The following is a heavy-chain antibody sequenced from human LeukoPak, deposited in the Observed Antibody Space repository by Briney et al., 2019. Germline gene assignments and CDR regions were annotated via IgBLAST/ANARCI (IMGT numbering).Heavy chain of an antibody. D-gene: IGHD6-19*01. J-gene: IGHJ3*01. CDR3: ARSSGWRDAFDF. V-gene: IGHV4-31*03. Sequence: SETLSLTCSVSGGSISISGFYWHWIRQLPGKGLEWIGYTYNSGNTYYNPSFGSRVTISTDTSMNQFFLKSHSVTAADTAVYYCARSSGWRDAFDFWGRGTMVTVSS. CDR1: GGSISISGFY. CDR2: TYNSGNT.